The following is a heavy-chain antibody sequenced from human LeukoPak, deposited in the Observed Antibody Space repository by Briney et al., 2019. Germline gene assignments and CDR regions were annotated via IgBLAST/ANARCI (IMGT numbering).Heavy chain of an antibody. CDR1: GYTFTSYY. J-gene: IGHJ4*02. D-gene: IGHD3-22*01. CDR2: INPSGGST. V-gene: IGHV1-46*01. Sequence: ASVKVSCKASGYTFTSYYMHWVRQAPGQGLEWMGIINPSGGSTSYAQKFQGRVTMTRDMSTSTAYMELRSLRSDDTAVYYCARDRKNYYDSSGYLFDYWGQGTLVTVSS. CDR3: ARDRKNYYDSSGYLFDY.